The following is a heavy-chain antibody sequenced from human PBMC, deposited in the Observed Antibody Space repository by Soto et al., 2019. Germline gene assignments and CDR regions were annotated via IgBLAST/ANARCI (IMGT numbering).Heavy chain of an antibody. Sequence: GESLKISCKGSGYSFTSYWIGWVRQMPGKGLEWMGIIYPGDSDTRYSPSFQGQVTIPADKSISTAYLQWSSLRASDTAMYYCARQADSYDSTPYYFDYWGQGTLVTVSS. V-gene: IGHV5-51*01. J-gene: IGHJ4*02. CDR2: IYPGDSDT. CDR3: ARQADSYDSTPYYFDY. D-gene: IGHD3-22*01. CDR1: GYSFTSYW.